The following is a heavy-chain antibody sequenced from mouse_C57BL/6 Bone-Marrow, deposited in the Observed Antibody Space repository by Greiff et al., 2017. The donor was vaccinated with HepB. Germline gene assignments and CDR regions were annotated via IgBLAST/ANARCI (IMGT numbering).Heavy chain of an antibody. CDR2: IHPNSGST. D-gene: IGHD1-2*01. CDR1: GYTFTSYW. J-gene: IGHJ2*01. V-gene: IGHV1-64*01. Sequence: QVQLQQPGAELVKPGASVKLSCKASGYTFTSYWMHWVKQRPGQGLEWIGMIHPNSGSTNYNEKFKSKATLTVDKSSSTAYMQLSSLTSEDSAVYYWARRLLRPYFDYWGQGTTLTVSS. CDR3: ARRLLRPYFDY.